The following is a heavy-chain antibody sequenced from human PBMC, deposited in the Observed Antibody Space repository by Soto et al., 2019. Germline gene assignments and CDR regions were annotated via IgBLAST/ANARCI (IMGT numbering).Heavy chain of an antibody. CDR2: IYYSGST. Sequence: QVQLQESGPGLVKPSSTMSLTCTVSGGSISSYYWSWIRQPPGKGLEWIGYIYYSGSTNYNPSLKSRVTISIDTSKNQFSLKLSSVTAADTAVYYCARLISSPDIGAVPAPIGHNKKYYMDVWGKGTPVTVSS. CDR3: ARLISSPDIGAVPAPIGHNKKYYMDV. CDR1: GGSISSYY. D-gene: IGHD2-2*02. J-gene: IGHJ6*03. V-gene: IGHV4-59*08.